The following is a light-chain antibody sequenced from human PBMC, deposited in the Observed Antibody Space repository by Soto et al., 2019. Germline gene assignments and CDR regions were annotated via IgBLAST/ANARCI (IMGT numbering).Light chain of an antibody. CDR2: GAS. V-gene: IGKV3-20*01. Sequence: EIVLTQSPGTLSLSPGERATLSCRASQSVSSIYLAWYQQKAGQAPRLLIYGASSRATDIPYRFSGSGSGTGFTLTIRRLEPEDFAVYYCQQYGSSPRTFGQGTKVEIK. J-gene: IGKJ1*01. CDR1: QSVSSIY. CDR3: QQYGSSPRT.